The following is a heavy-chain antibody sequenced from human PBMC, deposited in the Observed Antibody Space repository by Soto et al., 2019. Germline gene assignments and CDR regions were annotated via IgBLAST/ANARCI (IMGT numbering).Heavy chain of an antibody. CDR1: GGTFSSYA. D-gene: IGHD2-21*01. J-gene: IGHJ5*02. Sequence: QVQLVQSGAEVQKPGSSVKVSCKASGGTFSSYAISWVRQAPGQGLEWMGGIIPISGTANYAQKCQGRVTITADESTSTAYMELSSLSSEDTAVYYCAGALSREEVSSGRAFLWDWFDPWGQGTLVTVSS. V-gene: IGHV1-69*01. CDR3: AGALSREEVSSGRAFLWDWFDP. CDR2: IIPISGTA.